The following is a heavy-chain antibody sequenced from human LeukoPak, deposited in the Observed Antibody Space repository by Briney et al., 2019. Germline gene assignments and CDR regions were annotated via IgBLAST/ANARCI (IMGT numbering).Heavy chain of an antibody. Sequence: SETLSLTCTGYGGSISSSSYYWGWIRQPPGKGLEWIGSIYYSGSTYYNPSLKSRVTISVDTSKNQFSLKLSSVTAADTAVYYCARLGRGTSWLFDYWGQGTLVTVSS. D-gene: IGHD2-2*01. CDR3: ARLGRGTSWLFDY. V-gene: IGHV4-39*01. J-gene: IGHJ4*02. CDR1: GGSISSSSYY. CDR2: IYYSGST.